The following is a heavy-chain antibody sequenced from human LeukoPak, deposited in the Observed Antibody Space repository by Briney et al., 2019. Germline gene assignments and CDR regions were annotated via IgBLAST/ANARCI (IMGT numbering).Heavy chain of an antibody. Sequence: GGSLRLSCAASGFTFSSFGMHWVRQAPGKGLEWVAVIWYDGNLKYYADSVKGRFTISRDNSKSTLYLQMNSLRDEDTAVYYCGRAGDDGTTYNFGYWGQGTQVTVSS. CDR2: IWYDGNLK. V-gene: IGHV3-33*01. J-gene: IGHJ4*02. CDR1: GFTFSSFG. CDR3: GRAGDDGTTYNFGY. D-gene: IGHD1-1*01.